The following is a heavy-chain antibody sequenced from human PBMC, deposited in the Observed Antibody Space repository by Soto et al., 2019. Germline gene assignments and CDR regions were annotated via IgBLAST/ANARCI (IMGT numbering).Heavy chain of an antibody. D-gene: IGHD5-18*01. J-gene: IGHJ6*02. Sequence: PGGSLRLSCAASGFTFSSYGMHWVRQAPGKGLEWVAVIWYDGSNKYYADSVKGRFTISRDNSKNTLYLQMNSLRAEDTAVYYCARVVYSYGPPHYYYGMDVWGQGTTVTVSS. CDR2: IWYDGSNK. CDR3: ARVVYSYGPPHYYYGMDV. CDR1: GFTFSSYG. V-gene: IGHV3-33*01.